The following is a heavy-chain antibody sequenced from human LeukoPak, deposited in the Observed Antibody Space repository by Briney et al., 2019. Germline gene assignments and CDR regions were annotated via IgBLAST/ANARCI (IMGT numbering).Heavy chain of an antibody. Sequence: GRSLRFSCAASGFTFDDDAMHWVRQAPGKGLEWVSGISWNSGSIGYADSVKGRFTISRDNAKNSLYLQMNSLRAEDTALYYCAKLGTVAGRSPKFVLFHYWGQGTLVTVSS. CDR2: ISWNSGSI. J-gene: IGHJ4*02. D-gene: IGHD6-19*01. CDR1: GFTFDDDA. V-gene: IGHV3-9*01. CDR3: AKLGTVAGRSPKFVLFHY.